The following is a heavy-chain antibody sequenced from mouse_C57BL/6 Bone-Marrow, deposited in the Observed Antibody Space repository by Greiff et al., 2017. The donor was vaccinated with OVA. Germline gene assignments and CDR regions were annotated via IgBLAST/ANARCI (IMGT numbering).Heavy chain of an antibody. V-gene: IGHV14-4*01. D-gene: IGHD1-1*01. Sequence: VQLKESGAELVRPGASVKLSCTASGFNIKDDYMHWVKQRPEQGLEWIGWIDPENGDTEYASKFQGKATITADTSSNTAYLQLSSLTSEDTAVYYCTAITTVVEEYWGQGTSVTVSS. CDR2: IDPENGDT. CDR3: TAITTVVEEY. CDR1: GFNIKDDY. J-gene: IGHJ4*01.